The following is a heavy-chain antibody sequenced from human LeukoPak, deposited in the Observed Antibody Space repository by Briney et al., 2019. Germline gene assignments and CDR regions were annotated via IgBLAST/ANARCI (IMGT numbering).Heavy chain of an antibody. D-gene: IGHD2-15*01. Sequence: PGGSLRLSCAASGFTFSSYAMHWVRQAPGKGLEWVAVISYDGSNKYYADSVKGRFTISRDNSKNTLYLQMNSLRAEDTAVYYCARAPEYCSGGSCPSHYFDYWGQGTLVTVSS. CDR1: GFTFSSYA. CDR2: ISYDGSNK. CDR3: ARAPEYCSGGSCPSHYFDY. V-gene: IGHV3-30*01. J-gene: IGHJ4*02.